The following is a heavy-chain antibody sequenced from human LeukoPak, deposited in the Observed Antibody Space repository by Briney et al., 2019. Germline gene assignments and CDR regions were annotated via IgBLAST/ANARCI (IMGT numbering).Heavy chain of an antibody. CDR3: ARINTPMASILDC. D-gene: IGHD3-10*01. CDR2: IDRSGSL. CDR1: GFTFTTYG. J-gene: IGHJ4*02. V-gene: IGHV3-21*01. Sequence: PGGSLRLSCTASGFTFTTYGMNWVRQAPGKGLEWVCSIDRSGSLYYEDSVKGRFTISRDNAENSLYLQMNSLRADDTAVYYCARINTPMASILDCCDEGTLVTVS.